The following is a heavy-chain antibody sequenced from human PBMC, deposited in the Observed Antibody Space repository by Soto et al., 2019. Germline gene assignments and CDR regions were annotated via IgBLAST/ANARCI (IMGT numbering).Heavy chain of an antibody. J-gene: IGHJ4*02. CDR1: GYTFTSYA. D-gene: IGHD3-9*01. CDR2: INAGNGNT. Sequence: ASVKVSCKASGYTFTSYAMHWVRQAPGQRLEWMGWINAGNGNTKYSQKFQGRVTITRDTSASTAYMELSSLRSEDTAVYYCARNLMDYDILTGYYRAYYCDYWGQGTLVTVSS. CDR3: ARNLMDYDILTGYYRAYYCDY. V-gene: IGHV1-3*01.